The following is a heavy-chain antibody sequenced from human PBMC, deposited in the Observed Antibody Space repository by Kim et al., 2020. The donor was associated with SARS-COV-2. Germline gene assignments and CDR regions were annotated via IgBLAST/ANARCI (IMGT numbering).Heavy chain of an antibody. J-gene: IGHJ4*01. CDR3: ARVDGLNPDTKSFYRHFD. D-gene: IGHD1-26*01. CDR2: VSTTGTT. CDR1: GDSLSTYY. Sequence: SETLSLTCTVSGDSLSTYYWSWIRQPAGKRLEWIGHVSTTGTTNYNPSLKSRVTMSLDTSRNQFYLKPSSVTAADTAIYFCARVDGLNPDTKSFYRHFD. V-gene: IGHV4-4*07.